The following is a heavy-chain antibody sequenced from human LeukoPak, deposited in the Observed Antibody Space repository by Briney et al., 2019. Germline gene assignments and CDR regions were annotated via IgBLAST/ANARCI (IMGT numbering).Heavy chain of an antibody. CDR1: GGSISSYY. CDR2: IYYSGST. CDR3: ARQPRVPGGYFDY. D-gene: IGHD3-10*01. J-gene: IGHJ4*02. V-gene: IGHV4-59*08. Sequence: SETLSLTCTVSGGSISSYYWSWIRQPPGKGLEWIGYIYYSGSTNYNPSLKSRVTISVDTSKNQFSLKLSSVTAADTAVYYCARQPRVPGGYFDYRGQGTLVTVSS.